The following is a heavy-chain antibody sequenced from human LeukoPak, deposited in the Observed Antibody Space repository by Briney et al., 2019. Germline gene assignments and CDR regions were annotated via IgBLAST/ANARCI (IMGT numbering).Heavy chain of an antibody. CDR3: ARVPAAYYFDY. Sequence: GGSLRLSCAASGFTFSSYAMNWVRQAPGKGLEWVAVIWYDGSNKYYADSVKGRFTISRDNSKNTLYLQMNSLRAEDTAVYYCARVPAAYYFDYWGQGTLVTVSS. J-gene: IGHJ4*02. CDR2: IWYDGSNK. V-gene: IGHV3-33*08. D-gene: IGHD2-2*01. CDR1: GFTFSSYA.